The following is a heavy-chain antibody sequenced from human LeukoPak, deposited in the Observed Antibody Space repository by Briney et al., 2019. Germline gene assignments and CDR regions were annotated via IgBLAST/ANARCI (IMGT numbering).Heavy chain of an antibody. J-gene: IGHJ4*02. CDR1: GGTFSSYT. Sequence: SVKVSCKASGGTFSSYTISWVRQAPGQGLEWMGRIIPILGIANYAQKFQGRVTITADKSASTAYMELSSLRSEDTAVYYCARDWSGYCSSTSCFHYYFHYWGQGTLVTVSS. CDR3: ARDWSGYCSSTSCFHYYFHY. CDR2: IIPILGIA. V-gene: IGHV1-69*04. D-gene: IGHD2-2*03.